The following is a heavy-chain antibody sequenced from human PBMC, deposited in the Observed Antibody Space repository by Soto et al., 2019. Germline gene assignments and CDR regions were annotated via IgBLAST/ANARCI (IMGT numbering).Heavy chain of an antibody. V-gene: IGHV3-73*01. Sequence: EVQLVESGGGLVQPGGSLKVSCAGLGFNFSDSALHWVRQPSGKGLEWIGRIRGRSKKFATSYATSVRGRFSLSRDVSRDTAYLQMNSLRDDDTGVYFFTARGGDSLQDIWGRGTLVTVSS. J-gene: IGHJ4*02. CDR2: IRGRSKKFAT. CDR3: TARGGDSLQDI. CDR1: GFNFSDSA. D-gene: IGHD4-17*01.